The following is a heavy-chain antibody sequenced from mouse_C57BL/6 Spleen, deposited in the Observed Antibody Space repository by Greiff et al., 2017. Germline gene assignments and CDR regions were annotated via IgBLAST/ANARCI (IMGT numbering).Heavy chain of an antibody. J-gene: IGHJ4*01. V-gene: IGHV10-1*01. CDR2: IRSKSNNYAT. Sequence: DVKLVESGGGLVQPKGSLKLSCAASGFSFNTYAMNWVRQAPGKGLEWVARIRSKSNNYATYYADSVKDRFTISRDDSESMLYLQMNNLKTEDTAMDYCVRHWYGPDAMDYWGQGTSVTVSS. CDR3: VRHWYGPDAMDY. CDR1: GFSFNTYA. D-gene: IGHD2-10*02.